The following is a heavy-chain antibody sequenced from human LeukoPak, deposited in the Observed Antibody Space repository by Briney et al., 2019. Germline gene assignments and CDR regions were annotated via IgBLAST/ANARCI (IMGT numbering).Heavy chain of an antibody. V-gene: IGHV4-59*01. J-gene: IGHJ4*02. D-gene: IGHD2-21*01. Sequence: SGTLSLTCTVSGDSIDGFYWSWIRQPPGKGLEWIGYIYYSGSTNYNPSLKSRVTISVDTSKNQFSLKLSSVTAADTAVYYCARGVVIAPQTFDYWGQGTLVTVSS. CDR3: ARGVVIAPQTFDY. CDR2: IYYSGST. CDR1: GDSIDGFY.